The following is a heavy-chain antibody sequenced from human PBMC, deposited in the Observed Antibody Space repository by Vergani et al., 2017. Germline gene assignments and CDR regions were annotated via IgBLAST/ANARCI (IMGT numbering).Heavy chain of an antibody. J-gene: IGHJ6*03. V-gene: IGHV4-61*02. Sequence: QVQLQESGPGLVKPSQTLSLTCTVSGGSISSGSYYWSWLRQPAGKGLEWIGRIYTSGSTHYNPPLKSRVTISVDTSKHQFSLKLGSVTAADTAVYYCAGAVVVAATGGYYYYYYMDVWGKGTTVTVSS. CDR1: GGSISSGSYY. CDR2: IYTSGST. D-gene: IGHD2-15*01. CDR3: AGAVVVAATGGYYYYYYMDV.